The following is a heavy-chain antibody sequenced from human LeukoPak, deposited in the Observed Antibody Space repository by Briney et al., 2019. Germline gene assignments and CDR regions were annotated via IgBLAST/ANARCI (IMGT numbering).Heavy chain of an antibody. D-gene: IGHD2/OR15-2a*01. CDR3: ARGDFGRYAFAF. CDR2: INTIGTTI. Sequence: GGSLRLSCAASGFTFSNYYMSWIRQAPGKGLEWVSYINTIGTTIYYADSLKGRFTISRDNAKNSLSLQMDRLRAEDTAVYYCARGDFGRYAFAFWGQGTMVTVSS. CDR1: GFTFSNYY. J-gene: IGHJ3*01. V-gene: IGHV3-11*01.